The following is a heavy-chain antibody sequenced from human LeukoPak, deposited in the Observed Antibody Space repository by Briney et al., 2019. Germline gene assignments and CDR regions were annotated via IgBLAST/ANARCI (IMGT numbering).Heavy chain of an antibody. Sequence: GGSLRLSCAASGFTFDDYAMHWVRQAPGKGLEWVSGISWNSGSIGYADSVKGRFTISSDNAKNSLYLQMNSLRAEDTALYYCAKATRHLDAFDIWGQGSMVTVSS. V-gene: IGHV3-9*01. CDR1: GFTFDDYA. CDR3: AKATRHLDAFDI. J-gene: IGHJ3*02. CDR2: ISWNSGSI.